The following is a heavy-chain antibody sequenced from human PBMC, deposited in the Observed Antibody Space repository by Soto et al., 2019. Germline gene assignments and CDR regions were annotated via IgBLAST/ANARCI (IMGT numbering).Heavy chain of an antibody. CDR3: ARFDSAFDI. Sequence: GGSLRLSCAASGFTFSSYAMHWVRQAPGKGLEWVAVISYDGSNKYYADSVKGRFTISRDNSKNTLYLQMNSLRAEDTGVYYWARFDSAFDIWGQGTMVTVSS. V-gene: IGHV3-30-3*01. D-gene: IGHD3-22*01. CDR2: ISYDGSNK. J-gene: IGHJ3*02. CDR1: GFTFSSYA.